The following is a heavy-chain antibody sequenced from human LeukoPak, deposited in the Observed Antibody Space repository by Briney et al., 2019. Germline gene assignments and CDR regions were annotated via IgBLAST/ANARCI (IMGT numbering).Heavy chain of an antibody. CDR3: ATVPDILTGYYTAY. D-gene: IGHD3-9*01. CDR2: MHPNSANT. Sequence: ASVKVSCKASGYTFTTYDINWVRQATGQGLEWMGWMHPNSANTGYAQKFQGRVTMTEDTSTDTAYMELSSLRSEDTAVYYCATVPDILTGYYTAYWGQGTLVTVSS. J-gene: IGHJ4*02. V-gene: IGHV1-8*01. CDR1: GYTFTTYD.